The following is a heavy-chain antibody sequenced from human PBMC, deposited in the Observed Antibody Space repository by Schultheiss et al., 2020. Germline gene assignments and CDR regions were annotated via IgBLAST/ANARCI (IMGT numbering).Heavy chain of an antibody. J-gene: IGHJ3*02. CDR1: GGSISSGGYS. D-gene: IGHD3-22*01. CDR2: IYHSGST. CDR3: ARDSNYYDSSGYYHDAFDI. V-gene: IGHV4-30-2*01. Sequence: SETLSLTCAVSGGSISSGGYSWSWIRQPPGKGLEWIGYIYHSGSTYYNPSLKSRVTISVDRSKNQFSLKLSSVTAADTAVYYCARDSNYYDSSGYYHDAFDIWGQGTMVTVSS.